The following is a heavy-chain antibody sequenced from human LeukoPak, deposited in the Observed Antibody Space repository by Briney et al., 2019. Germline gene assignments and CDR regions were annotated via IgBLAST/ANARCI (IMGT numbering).Heavy chain of an antibody. Sequence: RTSETLSLTCTVSGGSITTTTYYWGWIRQPPGKGLEWIGSIYYSGNTCYNPSLKSRVTISVDTSKNQFSLKLSSVTAADTAVYYCARGLPITMVRGVIISNWFDPWGQGTLVTVSS. J-gene: IGHJ5*02. CDR1: GGSITTTTYY. V-gene: IGHV4-39*07. D-gene: IGHD3-10*01. CDR3: ARGLPITMVRGVIISNWFDP. CDR2: IYYSGNT.